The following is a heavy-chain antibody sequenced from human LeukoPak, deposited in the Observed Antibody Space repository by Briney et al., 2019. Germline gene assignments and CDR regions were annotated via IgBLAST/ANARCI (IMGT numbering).Heavy chain of an antibody. CDR2: ISNSGGRT. V-gene: IGHV3-23*01. D-gene: IGHD3-22*01. CDR1: GFTFSSYA. J-gene: IGHJ4*02. Sequence: PGGSLRLSCAASGFTFSSYAMSWVRQAPGKGLEWVSSISNSGGRTFYTDSVKGRFTISRDNSKITLYLQMNSLRAEDTAVYYCAKEDSSVWYYFDYWGQGTLVTVSS. CDR3: AKEDSSVWYYFDY.